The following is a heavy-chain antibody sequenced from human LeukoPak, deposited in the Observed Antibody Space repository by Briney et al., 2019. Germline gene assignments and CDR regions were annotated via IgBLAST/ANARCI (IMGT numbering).Heavy chain of an antibody. D-gene: IGHD3-10*01. CDR1: GGSDSSDS. Sequence: SETLSLTCTVSGGSDSSDSWNWMRQSPGKGLEWIGYIYNTGNSNHNPSLKNRVTISFDKSKSQLSLVLTSVTAADTAIYYCARLGKMNLVQGVFWYFDLWGRRTLVTVSS. J-gene: IGHJ2*01. CDR3: ARLGKMNLVQGVFWYFDL. CDR2: IYNTGNS. V-gene: IGHV4-59*08.